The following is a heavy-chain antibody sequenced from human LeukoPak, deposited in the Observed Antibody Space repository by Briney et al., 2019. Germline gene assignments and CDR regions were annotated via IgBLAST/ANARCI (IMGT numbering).Heavy chain of an antibody. D-gene: IGHD5-12*01. J-gene: IGHJ4*02. V-gene: IGHV3-30-3*01. Sequence: GGPLRPSCEAPGFTFSTYAMHWFRKAPGKGLDWLPVISYDVSNKHYADSVKGRFTISRDNSKNTLYLQMNSLRTEDTAVYYCARVELAYSGYDYRLGYWGQGTLVTASS. CDR3: ARVELAYSGYDYRLGY. CDR1: GFTFSTYA. CDR2: ISYDVSNK.